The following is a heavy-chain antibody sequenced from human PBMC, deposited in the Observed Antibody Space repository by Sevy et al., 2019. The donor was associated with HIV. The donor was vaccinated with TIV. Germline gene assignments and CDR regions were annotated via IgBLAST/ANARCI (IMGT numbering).Heavy chain of an antibody. CDR3: AGGRYDSSGSFDAFDI. Sequence: GESLKISCAASGFTFSSYAMNWVHQAPGKGLEWVSTIFGSGGGTYYADSVKGRFTISRDNSKNTLYLQMNSLRAEDTAVYYCAGGRYDSSGSFDAFDIWGQGTMVTVSS. CDR2: IFGSGGGT. D-gene: IGHD3-22*01. CDR1: GFTFSSYA. V-gene: IGHV3-23*01. J-gene: IGHJ3*02.